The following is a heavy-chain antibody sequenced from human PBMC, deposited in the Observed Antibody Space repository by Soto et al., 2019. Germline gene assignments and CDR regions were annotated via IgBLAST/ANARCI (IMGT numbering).Heavy chain of an antibody. Sequence: QVQLVQSGAEVKKPGSSVKVSCKASGGTFSSYAISWVRQAPGQGLEWMGGIIPIFGTADYAQKFQGRVTMTADESTSTDYMELSSLRSEDTAVYYCASLIAAAGPPHSPRYYYGMDVWGQGTTVTVSS. V-gene: IGHV1-69*12. D-gene: IGHD6-13*01. CDR2: IIPIFGTA. J-gene: IGHJ6*02. CDR3: ASLIAAAGPPHSPRYYYGMDV. CDR1: GGTFSSYA.